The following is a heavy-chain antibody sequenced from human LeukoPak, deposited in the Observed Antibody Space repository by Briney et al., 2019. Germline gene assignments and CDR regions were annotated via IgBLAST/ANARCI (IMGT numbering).Heavy chain of an antibody. Sequence: PSETLSLTCTVSGGSISSSTYYWGWIRQPPGKGLEWIGSIYYSGNTYYNPSLKSRVTISVDTSKNQFSLKLSSVTAADTAVYYCSRRLRDRVDYRGQGTLVTVSS. CDR2: IYYSGNT. D-gene: IGHD5-12*01. V-gene: IGHV4-39*01. CDR1: GGSISSSTYY. J-gene: IGHJ4*02. CDR3: SRRLRDRVDY.